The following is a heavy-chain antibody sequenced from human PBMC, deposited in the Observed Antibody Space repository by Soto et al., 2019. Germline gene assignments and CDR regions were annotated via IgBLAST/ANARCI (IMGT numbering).Heavy chain of an antibody. D-gene: IGHD2-2*01. Sequence: GASVKVSCKASGYTFTSYYMHWVRQAPGQGLEWMGIINPSGGSTSYAQKFQGRVTMTRDTSTSTVYMELSSLRSEDTAVYYCARGFFIVSGVFNQPARPYSNYGMASWGQGTRSPSPQ. V-gene: IGHV1-46*01. J-gene: IGHJ6*01. CDR2: INPSGGST. CDR3: ARGFFIVSGVFNQPARPYSNYGMAS. CDR1: GYTFTSYY.